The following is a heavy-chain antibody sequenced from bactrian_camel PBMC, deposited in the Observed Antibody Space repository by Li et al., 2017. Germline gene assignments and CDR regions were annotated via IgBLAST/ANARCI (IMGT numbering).Heavy chain of an antibody. CDR2: INSGGGYT. Sequence: QLVESGGGLVQPGGSLRVSCVASEFTFSSHYMSWVRQAPGKGLEWVSGINSGGGYTLYADSVKGRFTISRDDAKNTLYLQMNSLKPEDTAVYYCAAGSFLLRRATCYGDNYYWGQGTQVTVS. J-gene: IGHJ4*01. CDR1: EFTFSSHY. D-gene: IGHD2*01. V-gene: IGHV3S28*01. CDR3: AAGSFLLRRATCYGDNYY.